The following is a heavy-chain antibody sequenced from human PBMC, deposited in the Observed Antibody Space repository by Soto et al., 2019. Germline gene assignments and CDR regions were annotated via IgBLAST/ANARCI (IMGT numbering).Heavy chain of an antibody. V-gene: IGHV3-74*01. CDR3: ARSGDNYNLLDY. CDR2: INSDGSST. Sequence: GGSLRLSCAASGFTFSSYWMHWVRQAPGKGLVWVSRINSDGSSTSYADSVKGRFTISRDNAKNTLYLQINSLRGEDTAIYYCARSGDNYNLLDYWGQGTPVTVSS. D-gene: IGHD1-1*01. J-gene: IGHJ4*02. CDR1: GFTFSSYW.